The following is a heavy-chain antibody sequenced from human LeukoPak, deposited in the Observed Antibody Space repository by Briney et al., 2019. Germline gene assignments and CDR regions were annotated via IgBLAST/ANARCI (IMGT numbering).Heavy chain of an antibody. CDR1: GGAIRSHY. J-gene: IGHJ6*03. CDR2: TYASGST. CDR3: ARDGYMDV. V-gene: IGHV4-4*07. Sequence: SETLSLTCTVSGGAIRSHYWSWIRQPAGKGLEWIGRTYASGSTNYNPSLKSRVTMSVDTSKNQFSLKLTSVTAADTAVYYCARDGYMDVWGKGTTVTVSS.